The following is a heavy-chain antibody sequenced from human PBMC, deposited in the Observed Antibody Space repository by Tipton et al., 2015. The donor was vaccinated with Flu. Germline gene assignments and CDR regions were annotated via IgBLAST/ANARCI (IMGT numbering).Heavy chain of an antibody. Sequence: TLSLTCTVSGGSISSYYWSWTRQPAGKGLEWIGRVYSSGSTNYSPSFKSRVTMSIDTSKNQFSLKLNSVTAADTAVYYCARGSGSGTYVIFDYWGQGTQVTVSS. J-gene: IGHJ4*02. D-gene: IGHD3-10*01. CDR2: VYSSGST. CDR1: GGSISSYY. CDR3: ARGSGSGTYVIFDY. V-gene: IGHV4-4*07.